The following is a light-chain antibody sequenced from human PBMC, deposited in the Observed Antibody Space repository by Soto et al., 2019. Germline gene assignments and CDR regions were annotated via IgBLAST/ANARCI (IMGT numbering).Light chain of an antibody. CDR2: QTS. CDR3: HQRQSWPRT. V-gene: IGKV3-11*01. CDR1: QYINTR. Sequence: IVLTQSSATLSSFPGDRVTLSCRASQYINTRLAWYQHRPGQAPRLPIYQTSIRAAGIPARFSASGTGTDFTLTISDVQPEDFAVYYCHQRQSWPRTFGQGTKVDIK. J-gene: IGKJ1*01.